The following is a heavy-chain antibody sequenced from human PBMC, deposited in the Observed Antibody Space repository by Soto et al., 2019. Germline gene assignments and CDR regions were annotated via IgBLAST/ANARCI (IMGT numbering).Heavy chain of an antibody. J-gene: IGHJ6*02. CDR3: ARLGKYSSSSDDYYYYGMDV. D-gene: IGHD6-6*01. CDR1: GGTFSSYA. CDR2: IIPIFGTA. Sequence: QVQLVQSGAEVKKPGSSVKVSCKASGGTFSSYAISWVRQAPGQGLEWMGGIIPIFGTANYAQKFHGRVTITADESTSTAYMELSSLRSEDTAVYYCARLGKYSSSSDDYYYYGMDVWGQGTTVTVSS. V-gene: IGHV1-69*01.